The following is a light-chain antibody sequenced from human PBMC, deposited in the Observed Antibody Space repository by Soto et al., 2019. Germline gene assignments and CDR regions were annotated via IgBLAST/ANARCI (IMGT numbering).Light chain of an antibody. Sequence: VMTQSPLSLPVTPGEPASSSCRSSRSLYSGGYNYLAWYLQKPGQPPQLLIYFGSSRASGVPDRFRGSGSGTDFTLEISRVEAEDLGVYYCMQTLEPPLTFGGGTKVEI. V-gene: IGKV2-28*01. CDR2: FGS. J-gene: IGKJ4*01. CDR1: RSLYSGGYNY. CDR3: MQTLEPPLT.